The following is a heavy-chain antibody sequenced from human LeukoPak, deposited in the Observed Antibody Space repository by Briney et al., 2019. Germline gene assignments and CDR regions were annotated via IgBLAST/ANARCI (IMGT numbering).Heavy chain of an antibody. Sequence: TGGSLRLSCAASGFTFSSYAMSWVRQAPGRGLEWVSSVDGGGGGTYYADSVKGRFTISRDNSKDTLYLQMNGLRAEDTAVYFCAKQSAGSAAWYSLHYDFWGQGTLVTVSS. J-gene: IGHJ4*02. D-gene: IGHD6-13*01. CDR2: VDGGGGGT. CDR1: GFTFSSYA. V-gene: IGHV3-23*01. CDR3: AKQSAGSAAWYSLHYDF.